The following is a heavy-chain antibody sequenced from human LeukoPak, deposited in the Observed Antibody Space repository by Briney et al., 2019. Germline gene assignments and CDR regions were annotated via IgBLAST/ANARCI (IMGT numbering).Heavy chain of an antibody. CDR2: ISSSSSTI. D-gene: IGHD6-13*01. CDR3: AREAGPEYSSSWYEAFDY. J-gene: IGHJ4*02. CDR1: GFTFSSYS. V-gene: IGHV3-48*01. Sequence: PGGSLRLSCAASGFTFSSYSMNWVRQAPGKGLEWVSYISSSSSTIYYADSVKGRFTISRDNAKNSLYLQMNSLRAEDTAVYYCAREAGPEYSSSWYEAFDYWGQGTLVTVSS.